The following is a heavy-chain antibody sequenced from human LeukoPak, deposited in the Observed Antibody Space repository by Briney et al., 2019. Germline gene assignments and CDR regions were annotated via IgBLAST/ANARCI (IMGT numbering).Heavy chain of an antibody. CDR3: ARTMVRGVIPLDY. CDR1: GYSFSNYW. Sequence: HGESLKISCKGSGYSFSNYWIAWVRQMPGKGLEWMGIIYPGDSDTRYSPSFQGQVTISADKSISTAYLQWSSLKASDTAMYYCARTMVRGVIPLDYWGQGTLVTVSS. J-gene: IGHJ4*02. CDR2: IYPGDSDT. D-gene: IGHD3-10*01. V-gene: IGHV5-51*01.